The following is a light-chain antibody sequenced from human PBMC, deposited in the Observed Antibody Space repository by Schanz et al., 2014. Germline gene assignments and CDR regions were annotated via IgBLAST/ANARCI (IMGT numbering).Light chain of an antibody. CDR1: QSLSSR. CDR3: QEYYISPFT. CDR2: DAS. Sequence: DIQMTQSPSTLSAFVGDRVIITCRASQSLSSRLAWYQRKPGKAPKLLIYDASSLESGVPSRFSGSGSGTEFTPTISSLQSDDCATYYCQEYYISPFTFGRGTKLDIK. V-gene: IGKV1-5*01. J-gene: IGKJ2*01.